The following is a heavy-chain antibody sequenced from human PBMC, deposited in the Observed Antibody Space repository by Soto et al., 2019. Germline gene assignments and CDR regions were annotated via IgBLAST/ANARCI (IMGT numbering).Heavy chain of an antibody. CDR3: ARVVMTTVPASFYYGLDV. Sequence: QVQLVQSGAEVRKPGSSVTVSCKASGGTFSTYGITWVRQAPGQGLEWMGHIIPLIGTANYAQRFRGRVTITADESTTTAYMELTSLRSEDTAVYYWARVVMTTVPASFYYGLDVWGQGTTVTVSS. CDR2: IIPLIGTA. CDR1: GGTFSTYG. D-gene: IGHD4-4*01. J-gene: IGHJ6*02. V-gene: IGHV1-69*01.